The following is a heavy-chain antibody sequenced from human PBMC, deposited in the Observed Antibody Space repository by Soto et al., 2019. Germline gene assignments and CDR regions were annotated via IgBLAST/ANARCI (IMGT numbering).Heavy chain of an antibody. CDR1: GYTFTNYA. Sequence: ASVKVSCKASGYTFTNYAMHWVRQAPGQRLEWMGWINAGNGNTKYSQKFQGRVTITRDTSTSTVYMELNSLRSEDTAVYYCATVNSSSWYWFEPWGQGTLVTVSS. J-gene: IGHJ5*02. V-gene: IGHV1-3*01. CDR2: INAGNGNT. CDR3: ATVNSSSWYWFEP. D-gene: IGHD6-13*01.